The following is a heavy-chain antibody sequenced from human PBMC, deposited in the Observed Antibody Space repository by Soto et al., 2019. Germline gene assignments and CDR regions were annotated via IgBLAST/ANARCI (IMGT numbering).Heavy chain of an antibody. CDR2: IIPIFGTA. D-gene: IGHD3-22*01. Sequence: SVKVSCKASGGTFRSYAISWVRQAPGQGLEWMGGIIPIFGTANYAQKFQGRVTITADESTSTAYMELSSLRSEDTAVYYCARVILDSSGYYYFRGAAFDIWGQGTMVNVSS. CDR3: ARVILDSSGYYYFRGAAFDI. J-gene: IGHJ3*02. V-gene: IGHV1-69*01. CDR1: GGTFRSYA.